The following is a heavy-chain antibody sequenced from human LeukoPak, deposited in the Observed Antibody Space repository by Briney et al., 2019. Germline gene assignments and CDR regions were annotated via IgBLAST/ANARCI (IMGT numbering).Heavy chain of an antibody. Sequence: QPGRSLRLSCAASGFTFSSNWMHWVRQAPGKGLVWVSRINEDGSTTNYADSVKGRFTISRDNAKNTLYLQMNSLRAEDTAVYYCARGRKYSYGTYYYGLDVWGQGTTVTVCS. J-gene: IGHJ6*02. CDR1: GFTFSSNW. CDR3: ARGRKYSYGTYYYGLDV. CDR2: INEDGSTT. V-gene: IGHV3-74*01. D-gene: IGHD5-18*01.